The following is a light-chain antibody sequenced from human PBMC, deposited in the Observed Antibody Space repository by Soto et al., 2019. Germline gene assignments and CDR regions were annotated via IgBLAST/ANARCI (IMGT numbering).Light chain of an antibody. Sequence: QSVLTHPPSVSGAPGQRVTISCTGSSSNIGAGYDVHWYQQLPGAAPKLLIYGNSNRPSGVPARFSGSKSGNTASLTVSGLQAEDEADYYCSSYVDSNNLLFGTGTKVTV. CDR2: GNS. J-gene: IGLJ1*01. V-gene: IGLV1-40*01. CDR1: SSNIGAGYD. CDR3: SSYVDSNNLL.